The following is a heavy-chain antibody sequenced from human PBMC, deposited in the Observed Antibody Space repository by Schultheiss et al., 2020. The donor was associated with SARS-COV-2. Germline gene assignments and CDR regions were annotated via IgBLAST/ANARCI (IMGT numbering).Heavy chain of an antibody. CDR2: INPNSGGT. J-gene: IGHJ5*02. V-gene: IGHV1-2*06. D-gene: IGHD6-19*01. Sequence: ASVKVSCKASGYTFTGYYMHWVRQAPGQGLEWMGRINPNSGGTNYAQKFQGRVTMTRDTSISTAYMELRSLRSDDTAVYYCARDLGRVAANWFDPWGQGTLVTVSS. CDR1: GYTFTGYY. CDR3: ARDLGRVAANWFDP.